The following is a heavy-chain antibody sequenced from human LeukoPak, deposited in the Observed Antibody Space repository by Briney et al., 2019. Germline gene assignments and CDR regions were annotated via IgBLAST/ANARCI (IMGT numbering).Heavy chain of an antibody. D-gene: IGHD5-12*01. CDR2: INHSGST. CDR3: ARLGYGYNVDD. Sequence: SETLSLTCAVSGGSISSNSYYWSWIRQPPGKGLEWIGEINHSGSTNYNPSLKSRVTISVDTSKNQFSLKLSSVTAADTAVYYCARLGYGYNVDDWGQGTLVTVSS. J-gene: IGHJ4*02. CDR1: GGSISSNSYY. V-gene: IGHV4-39*07.